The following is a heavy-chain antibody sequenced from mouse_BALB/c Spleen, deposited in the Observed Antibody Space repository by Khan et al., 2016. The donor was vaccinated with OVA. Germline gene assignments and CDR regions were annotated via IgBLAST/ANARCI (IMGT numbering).Heavy chain of an antibody. CDR1: GYSFTGYF. CDR3: ARIYRSDFDY. J-gene: IGHJ2*01. Sequence: VQLQQSGPELVKPGASVKISCKASGYSFTGYFMHWVMQSHGKSLEWIGRINPHIGETLYNQKFKNKATLTVDESSSTAHMMLRSLASEDSAVYYCARIYRSDFDYWGQGTTVTVSS. V-gene: IGHV1-20*02. D-gene: IGHD1-1*01. CDR2: INPHIGET.